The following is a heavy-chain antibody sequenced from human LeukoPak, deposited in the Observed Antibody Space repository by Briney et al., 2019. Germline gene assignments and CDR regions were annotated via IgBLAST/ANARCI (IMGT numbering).Heavy chain of an antibody. Sequence: GGSLRLSCAASGFSFSNYGMHWVRQAPGKGLEWVAVISYDGSNKYYADSVKGRFTISRDNSKYTLFLQMNSLRAEDTAVYYCAKSRSRNMITFGGVENWFDPWGQGTLVTVSS. CDR1: GFSFSNYG. CDR2: ISYDGSNK. D-gene: IGHD3-16*01. V-gene: IGHV3-30*18. J-gene: IGHJ5*02. CDR3: AKSRSRNMITFGGVENWFDP.